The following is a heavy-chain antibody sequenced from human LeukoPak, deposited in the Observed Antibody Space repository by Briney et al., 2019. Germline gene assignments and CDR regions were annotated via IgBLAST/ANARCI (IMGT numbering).Heavy chain of an antibody. V-gene: IGHV3-21*01. Sequence: GGSLRLSCAASGFTFSSYGMNWVRQAPGKGLEWVSSISSSSSYIYYADSVKGRFTISRDNAKNSLYLQMNSLRAEDTAVYYCANSVGARDFDYWGQGTLVTVSS. J-gene: IGHJ4*02. CDR3: ANSVGARDFDY. CDR1: GFTFSSYG. CDR2: ISSSSSYI. D-gene: IGHD1-26*01.